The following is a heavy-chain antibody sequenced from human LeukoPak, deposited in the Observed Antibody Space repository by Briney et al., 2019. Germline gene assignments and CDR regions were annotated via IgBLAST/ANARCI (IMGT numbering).Heavy chain of an antibody. CDR2: INPDSGGT. J-gene: IGHJ5*02. CDR1: GYTFTGYY. V-gene: IGHV1-2*02. Sequence: ASVKVSCKASGYTFTGYYMHWVRQASGQGREWMGWINPDSGGTNYAQKFQGRVTMTRDTSISTAYMDLSRLRSDDTAVYYCARGMGVLVPAATWFDPWGQGTLFTVSS. D-gene: IGHD2-2*01. CDR3: ARGMGVLVPAATWFDP.